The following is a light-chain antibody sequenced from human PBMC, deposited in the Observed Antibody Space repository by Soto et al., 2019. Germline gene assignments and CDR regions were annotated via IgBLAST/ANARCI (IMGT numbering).Light chain of an antibody. CDR2: WAS. CDR1: QIVLYSSNNKNY. Sequence: DIVMTQSPDSLAVSLGERATINCESSQIVLYSSNNKNYLAWYQQKPGQPPKLLIYWASTRESGVPDRFSGSGSGTDFTLTISSLQAEDVAVYYCQQYYSTPLTFGGGTKVDI. J-gene: IGKJ4*01. V-gene: IGKV4-1*01. CDR3: QQYYSTPLT.